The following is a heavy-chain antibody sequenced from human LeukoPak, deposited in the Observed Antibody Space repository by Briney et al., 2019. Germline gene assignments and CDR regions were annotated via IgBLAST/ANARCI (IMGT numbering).Heavy chain of an antibody. CDR2: ISSSSSTI. CDR3: ARVIMYYDFWSGTDY. V-gene: IGHV3-48*01. CDR1: GFTFSSYS. Sequence: SGGSLRLSCAASGFTFSSYSMNWVRQAPGKGLEWVSYISSSSSTIYYADSVKGRFTISRDNDKNSLYLQMNSLRAEDTAVYYCARVIMYYDFWSGTDYWGQGTLVTVSS. J-gene: IGHJ4*02. D-gene: IGHD3-3*01.